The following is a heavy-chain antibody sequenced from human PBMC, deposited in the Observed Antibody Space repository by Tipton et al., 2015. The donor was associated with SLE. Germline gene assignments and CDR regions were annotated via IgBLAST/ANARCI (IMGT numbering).Heavy chain of an antibody. V-gene: IGHV4-30-4*01. CDR2: IYYSGST. J-gene: IGHJ4*02. CDR1: GGSISSGDYY. CDR3: ARDLYDFWSGYYYFDY. Sequence: SLTCTVSGGSISSGDYYWSWIRQPPGKGLEWIGYIYYSGSTYYNPSLKSRVTISVDTSKNQFSLKLSSVTAAGTAVYYCARDLYDFWSGYYYFDYWGQGTLVTVSS. D-gene: IGHD3-3*01.